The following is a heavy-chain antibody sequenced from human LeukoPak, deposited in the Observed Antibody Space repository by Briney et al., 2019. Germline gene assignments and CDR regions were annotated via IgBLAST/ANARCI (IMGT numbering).Heavy chain of an antibody. CDR2: ISSSSSYI. CDR3: AMSRLGGGDSSGYYPVVFDI. CDR1: GFTFSSYS. V-gene: IGHV3-21*01. D-gene: IGHD3-22*01. Sequence: GGSLRLSCAASGFTFSSYSMNWVRQAPGKGLEWVSSISSSSSYIYYADSVKGRFTISRDNAKNSLYLQMNSLRAEDTAVYYCAMSRLGGGDSSGYYPVVFDIWGQGTMVTVSS. J-gene: IGHJ3*02.